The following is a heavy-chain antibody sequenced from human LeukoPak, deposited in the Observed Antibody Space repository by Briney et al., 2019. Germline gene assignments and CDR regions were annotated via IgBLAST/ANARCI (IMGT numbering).Heavy chain of an antibody. D-gene: IGHD3-16*02. CDR1: GFTFSSYG. CDR3: AKDYIGWELSLEGTNWFDP. V-gene: IGHV3-23*01. J-gene: IGHJ5*02. CDR2: ISGSGGST. Sequence: GGSLRLSCAGSGFTFSSYGMSWVRQAPGKGLEWVSAISGSGGSTYYADSVKGRFTISRDNSKNTLYLQMNSLRAEDTAVYYCAKDYIGWELSLEGTNWFDPWGQGTLVTVSS.